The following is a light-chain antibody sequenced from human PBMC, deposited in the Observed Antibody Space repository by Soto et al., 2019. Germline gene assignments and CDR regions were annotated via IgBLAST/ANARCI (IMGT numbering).Light chain of an antibody. CDR3: QKYSSVIT. Sequence: DIQMTQSPSSLSASVGDRVTITCRASQRISNFLAWYQQKPGKVPKLLISAASTLQSGVPSRFSGSGSGTDFTLTITSLQPEDVATYYCQKYSSVITFGQGTRLEI. V-gene: IGKV1-27*01. CDR1: QRISNF. CDR2: AAS. J-gene: IGKJ5*01.